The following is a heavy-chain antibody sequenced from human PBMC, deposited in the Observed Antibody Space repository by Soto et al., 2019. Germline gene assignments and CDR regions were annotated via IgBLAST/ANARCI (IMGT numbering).Heavy chain of an antibody. V-gene: IGHV1-18*01. CDR1: GYTFTSYG. CDR2: ISAYNGNT. J-gene: IGHJ6*02. D-gene: IGHD3-3*01. Sequence: QVQLVQSGAEVKKPGASVKVSCKASGYTFTSYGISWVRQAPGQGLEWMGWISAYNGNTNYAQKLQGRVTMTTDTATSTADMELRSLRSDDTAVYYCARDDFWSGPMGYYYYGMDVWGQGTTVTVSS. CDR3: ARDDFWSGPMGYYYYGMDV.